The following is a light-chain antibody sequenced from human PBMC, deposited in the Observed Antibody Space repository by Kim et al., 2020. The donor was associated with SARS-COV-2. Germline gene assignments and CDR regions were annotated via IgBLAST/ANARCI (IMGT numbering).Light chain of an antibody. V-gene: IGKV3-20*01. Sequence: LSPGARATLSCRASQSVSSSYLAWYQQKPGQAPRLLIYGVSTRATGFPDRFSGSGSGTDFILTISRLEPEDFAVYYCHQYGSSPGTFGQGTKLEIK. CDR1: QSVSSSY. J-gene: IGKJ2*01. CDR2: GVS. CDR3: HQYGSSPGT.